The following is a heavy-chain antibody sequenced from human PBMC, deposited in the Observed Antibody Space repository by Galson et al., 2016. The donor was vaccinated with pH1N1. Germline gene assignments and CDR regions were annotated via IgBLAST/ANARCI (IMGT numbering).Heavy chain of an antibody. D-gene: IGHD3-10*01. CDR2: VYDGGPT. V-gene: IGHV4-59*01. CDR1: GGPLSSFY. Sequence: QVQLQESGPGLVKPSETLSLTCSVSGGPLSSFYWTWIRQSPGRGLEWIGYVYDGGPTKCNPSLKSRVTISIDTSRNQFSLKMTSVTAADTAVYYCAREWAVRGEHMYYGMDVWGQGTTVTVSS. CDR3: AREWAVRGEHMYYGMDV. J-gene: IGHJ6*02.